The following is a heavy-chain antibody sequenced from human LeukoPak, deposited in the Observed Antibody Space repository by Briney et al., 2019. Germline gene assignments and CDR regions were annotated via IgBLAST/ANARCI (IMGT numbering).Heavy chain of an antibody. Sequence: SVKVSCKASGGTFSSYAISWVRQAPGQGLEWMGGIIPIFGTANYAQKFQGRVTITTDESTSTAYMELSSLRSEDTAVYYCARAVGDYTSVGYYYYYMDVWGKGTTVTVSS. CDR2: IIPIFGTA. D-gene: IGHD4-11*01. CDR3: ARAVGDYTSVGYYYYYMDV. V-gene: IGHV1-69*05. CDR1: GGTFSSYA. J-gene: IGHJ6*03.